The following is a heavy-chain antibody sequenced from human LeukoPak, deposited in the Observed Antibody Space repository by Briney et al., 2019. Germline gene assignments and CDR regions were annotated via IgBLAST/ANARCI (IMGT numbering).Heavy chain of an antibody. Sequence: SVKVSCKASGGTFSSYAISWVRQAPGQGLEWMGRIIPIFGTANYAQKFQGRVTITTDASTSTAYMELSSLRAEDTAVYYCARDLTDRDGYNSNWFDPWRQGTLVTVSS. J-gene: IGHJ5*02. CDR3: ARDLTDRDGYNSNWFDP. V-gene: IGHV1-69*05. CDR2: IIPIFGTA. D-gene: IGHD5-24*01. CDR1: GGTFSSYA.